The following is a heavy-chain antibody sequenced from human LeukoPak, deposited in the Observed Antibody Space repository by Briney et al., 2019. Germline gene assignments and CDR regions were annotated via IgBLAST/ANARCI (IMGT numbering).Heavy chain of an antibody. V-gene: IGHV3-30-3*01. J-gene: IGHJ6*02. CDR1: GFTFSSYA. CDR3: ARRPQNYYYYGMDV. Sequence: GGSLRLSCAASGFTFSSYAMSWVRQAPGKGLEWVAVISYDGSNKYYADSVKGRFTISRDNSKNTLYLQMNSLRAEDTAVYYCARRPQNYYYYGMDVWGQGTTVTVSS. CDR2: ISYDGSNK.